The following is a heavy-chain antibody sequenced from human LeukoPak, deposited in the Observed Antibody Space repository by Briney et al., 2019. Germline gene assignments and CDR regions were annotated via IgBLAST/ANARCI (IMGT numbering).Heavy chain of an antibody. CDR1: GGSISSSNW. CDR3: AAGLVASLY. J-gene: IGHJ4*02. Sequence: ETLSLTCAVSGGSISSSNWWSWVRQPPGKWLEWVANIKQDGSEKYYVESVKGRFTISRDNAKNSLYLQMNSLRAEDTAVYYCAAGLVASLYWGQGTLVTVSS. V-gene: IGHV3-7*01. D-gene: IGHD5-12*01. CDR2: IKQDGSEK.